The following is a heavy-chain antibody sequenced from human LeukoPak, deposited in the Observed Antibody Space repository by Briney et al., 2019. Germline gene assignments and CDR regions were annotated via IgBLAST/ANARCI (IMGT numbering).Heavy chain of an antibody. CDR3: ARDGYNQGTFDY. V-gene: IGHV4-4*02. D-gene: IGHD5-24*01. J-gene: IGHJ4*02. Sequence: SGTLSLTCVVSGGSISSSNWWTWVRQPPGKGLEWIGDIYHSGSTKYNSSLEGRVTMSVDKSKNQISLILYSVTAADSAVYYCARDGYNQGTFDYWGQGTLVTVSS. CDR1: GGSISSSNW. CDR2: IYHSGST.